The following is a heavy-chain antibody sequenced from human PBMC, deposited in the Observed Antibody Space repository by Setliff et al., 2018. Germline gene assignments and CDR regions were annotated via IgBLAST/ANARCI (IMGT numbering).Heavy chain of an antibody. CDR2: IYSSGST. J-gene: IGHJ6*03. CDR1: GGSISSSSYY. D-gene: IGHD6-6*01. V-gene: IGHV4-61*09. CDR3: ARDLYSSSSGGFYYYYYYMDV. Sequence: SETLSLTCTVSGGSISSSSYYWGWIRQPAGKGLEWIGHIYSSGSTNYNPSLKSRVTISVDRSKNQFSLKLSSVIAADTAVYYCARDLYSSSSGGFYYYYYYMDVWGKGTTVTAP.